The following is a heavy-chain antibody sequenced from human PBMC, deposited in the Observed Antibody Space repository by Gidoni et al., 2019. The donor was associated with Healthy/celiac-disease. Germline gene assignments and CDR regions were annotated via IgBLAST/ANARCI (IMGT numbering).Heavy chain of an antibody. J-gene: IGHJ4*02. CDR3: ARVVVGANDY. CDR2: IYHSGST. V-gene: IGHV4-38-2*01. Sequence: QVQLQESGPGLVKPSATLSLTCAVSGYSISSGYYWGWIRQPPGKGLEWIGSIYHSGSTYYNPSLKSRVTISVDTSKNQFALKLSSVTAADTAVYYCARVVVGANDYWGQGTLVTVSS. D-gene: IGHD1-26*01. CDR1: GYSISSGYY.